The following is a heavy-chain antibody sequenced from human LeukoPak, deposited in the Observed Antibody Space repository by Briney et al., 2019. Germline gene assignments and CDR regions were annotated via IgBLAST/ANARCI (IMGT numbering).Heavy chain of an antibody. CDR3: AKGGYGIQLWWAFDI. Sequence: PGRSLRLSCAASGFTFSSYDMPWVRQAPGKGLEWVALISYDGSNRYYADSVKGRFTISRDSSKNTLYLQMNRLRPEDTAIYYCAKGGYGIQLWWAFDIWGQGTMVTVSS. CDR1: GFTFSSYD. CDR2: ISYDGSNR. V-gene: IGHV3-30*18. D-gene: IGHD5-18*01. J-gene: IGHJ3*02.